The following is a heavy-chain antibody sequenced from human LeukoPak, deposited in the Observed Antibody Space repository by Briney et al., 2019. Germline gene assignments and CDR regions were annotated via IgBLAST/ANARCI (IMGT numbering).Heavy chain of an antibody. V-gene: IGHV4-30-4*08. CDR1: GGSISSGDYY. Sequence: SETLSLTCTVSGGSISSGDYYWSWIRQPPGKGLEWIGYIYYSGSTYYNPYLKSRVTISVDTSKNQFSLKLSSVTAADTAVYYCARVNLHYYGAHFDYWGQGTLVTVSS. J-gene: IGHJ4*02. CDR2: IYYSGST. D-gene: IGHD4-17*01. CDR3: ARVNLHYYGAHFDY.